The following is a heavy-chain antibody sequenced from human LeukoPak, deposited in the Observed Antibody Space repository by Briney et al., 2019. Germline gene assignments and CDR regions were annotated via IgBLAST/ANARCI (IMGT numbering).Heavy chain of an antibody. V-gene: IGHV4-59*01. Sequence: SETLSLTCTVSGGSINSYYWSWIRQPPGKGLEWIGYVSYSGSTNYNPSLKSRVTMSVDTSKNQFSLKVTSVTAADTAVYFCARSRTGYSWFDYWGQGALVTVSS. J-gene: IGHJ4*02. D-gene: IGHD1-1*01. CDR2: VSYSGST. CDR3: ARSRTGYSWFDY. CDR1: GGSINSYY.